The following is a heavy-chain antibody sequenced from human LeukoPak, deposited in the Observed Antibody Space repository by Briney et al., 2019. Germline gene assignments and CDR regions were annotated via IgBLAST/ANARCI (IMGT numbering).Heavy chain of an antibody. CDR3: ARERSSPHLIAAAGFDP. CDR2: IYYSGKT. D-gene: IGHD6-6*01. J-gene: IGHJ5*02. V-gene: IGHV4-39*02. Sequence: SETLSLTCSVSGGSISGSILYWGWIRQPPGKGLEWIGNIYYSGKTYYNPSLNSRVTISVDTSKNQFSLQLNSVTPEDTAVYYCARERSSPHLIAAAGFDPWGQGTLVTVSS. CDR1: GGSISGSILY.